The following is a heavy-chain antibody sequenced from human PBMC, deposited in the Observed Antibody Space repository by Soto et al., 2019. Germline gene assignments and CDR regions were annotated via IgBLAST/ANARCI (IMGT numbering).Heavy chain of an antibody. CDR3: VRCSPGYRGSGPNDY. CDR1: GFTFRSYS. J-gene: IGHJ4*02. V-gene: IGHV3-21*01. CDR2: ISSGGNYI. D-gene: IGHD6-13*01. Sequence: EVQLVESGGGLVKPGGSLRLSCAASGFTFRSYSMNWVRQAPGKGLEWVASISSGGNYINYADSVKGRFTISRDNAKNSLSLQMHSLRAEDTAVYYCVRCSPGYRGSGPNDYWGQGTVVIVSS.